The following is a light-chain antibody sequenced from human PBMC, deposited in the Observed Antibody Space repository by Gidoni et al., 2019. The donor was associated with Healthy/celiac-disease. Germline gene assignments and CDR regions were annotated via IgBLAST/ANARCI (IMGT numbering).Light chain of an antibody. CDR2: EVS. V-gene: IGLV2-14*01. CDR1: SSDVGGYHY. J-gene: IGLJ3*02. CDR3: SSYTSSSTLGV. Sequence: QSALTQPASVSGSPGQSLTITCTGTSSDVGGYHYVSWYQPHPGKAPKLMIYEVSTRPSGVSNRFAGSTSGNTASLTISWLQAEDEADYYCSSYTSSSTLGVFGGGTKLTVL.